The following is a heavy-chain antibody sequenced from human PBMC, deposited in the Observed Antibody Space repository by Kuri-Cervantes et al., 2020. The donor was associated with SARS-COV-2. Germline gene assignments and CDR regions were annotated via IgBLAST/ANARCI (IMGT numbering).Heavy chain of an antibody. CDR1: GYTFTSYD. Sequence: ASVKVSCKASGYTFTSYDINWVRQATGQGLEWMGWMNPNSGNTGYAQKFQGRVTITADESTSTASMELSSLRSDDTAVYFCARHFGLRASVGVASFGGDFYYYNMDVWGQGTTVTVSS. J-gene: IGHJ6*02. D-gene: IGHD3-16*01. CDR3: ARHFGLRASVGVASFGGDFYYYNMDV. V-gene: IGHV1-8*01. CDR2: MNPNSGNT.